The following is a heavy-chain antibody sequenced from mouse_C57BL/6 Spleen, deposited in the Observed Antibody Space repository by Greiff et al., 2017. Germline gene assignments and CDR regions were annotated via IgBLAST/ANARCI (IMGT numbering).Heavy chain of an antibody. CDR1: GFTFTDYY. V-gene: IGHV7-3*01. CDR2: IRNKANGYTT. Sequence: EVMLVESGGGLVQPGGSLSLSCAASGFTFTDYYMSWVRQPPGKALEWLGFIRNKANGYTTEYSASLKGRFTISRDNSQSILYLQMNALRAEDSATYYCARSDYELDYAMDYWGQGTSVTVSS. D-gene: IGHD2-4*01. J-gene: IGHJ4*01. CDR3: ARSDYELDYAMDY.